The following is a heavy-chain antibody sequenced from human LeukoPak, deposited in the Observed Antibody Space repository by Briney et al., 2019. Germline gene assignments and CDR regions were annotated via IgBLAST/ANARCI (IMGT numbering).Heavy chain of an antibody. D-gene: IGHD6-13*01. Sequence: GRSLRLSCAASGFTFSDYGMQWVRQAPGKGLEWVALISTDGSDKDYADSVKGRFTLSRDNSKNTLYLQVNSLRVEDTAVYYCAKDGTSSWFGEATWGQGTLVTVSS. CDR3: AKDGTSSWFGEAT. CDR1: GFTFSDYG. CDR2: ISTDGSDK. J-gene: IGHJ5*02. V-gene: IGHV3-30*18.